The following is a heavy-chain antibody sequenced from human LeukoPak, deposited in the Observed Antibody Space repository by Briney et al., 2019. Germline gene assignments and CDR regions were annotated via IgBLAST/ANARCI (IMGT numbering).Heavy chain of an antibody. CDR1: GYTFTSYD. Sequence: ASVKVSCKASGYTFTSYDINWVRQATGQGLEWMGWMNPNSGNTDYAQKFQGRVTMTRNIFISTAYMELSSLRSEDTAVYYCARAPDSGSYLNYYYYYMDVWGKGTTVTISS. D-gene: IGHD3-10*01. J-gene: IGHJ6*03. CDR2: MNPNSGNT. CDR3: ARAPDSGSYLNYYYYYMDV. V-gene: IGHV1-8*01.